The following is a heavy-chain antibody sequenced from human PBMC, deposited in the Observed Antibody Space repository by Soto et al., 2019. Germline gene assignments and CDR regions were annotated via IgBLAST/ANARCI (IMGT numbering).Heavy chain of an antibody. CDR3: ARKVRYCSRGSCSEPFDY. CDR1: GGSISISSGGYA. CDR2: VFHGGRT. J-gene: IGHJ4*02. V-gene: IGHV4-30-2*01. D-gene: IGHD2-15*01. Sequence: SETLSLTCAVSGGSISISSGGYAWNWIRQPPGKGLEWIGHVFHGGRTFYKMSLKSRVIISLDRPRNQFSLKVTSVTAADTAVYYCARKVRYCSRGSCSEPFDYWGQGTLVTVSS.